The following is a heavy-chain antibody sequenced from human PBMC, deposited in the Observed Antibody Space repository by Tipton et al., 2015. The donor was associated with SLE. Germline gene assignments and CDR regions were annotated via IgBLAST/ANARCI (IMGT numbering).Heavy chain of an antibody. J-gene: IGHJ5*02. Sequence: TLSLTCTVSGGSVSSSSKSWAWIRQPPGKGLEWIGSIYYTGTTTYYNSFLKSRVTTSVDTSKNQFSLRLTSVIAADTAVYYCARLHGYSYGLNWFDPWGQGTLISVSS. CDR3: ARLHGYSYGLNWFDP. CDR2: IYYTGTTT. D-gene: IGHD5-18*01. V-gene: IGHV4-39*07. CDR1: GGSVSSSSKS.